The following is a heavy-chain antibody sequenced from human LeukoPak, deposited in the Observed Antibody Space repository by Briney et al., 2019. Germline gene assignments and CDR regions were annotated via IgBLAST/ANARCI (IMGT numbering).Heavy chain of an antibody. V-gene: IGHV5-51*01. CDR1: GYSFTSYW. J-gene: IGHJ4*02. CDR2: IYPGDSDT. D-gene: IGHD3-22*01. Sequence: GESLKIPCKGSGYSFTSYWIGWVRQMPGKGLEWMGIIYPGDSDTRYSPSFQGQVTISADKSISTAYLQWSSLKASDTAMYYCARRPYYYDSSGYYGGFECWGQGTLVTVSS. CDR3: ARRPYYYDSSGYYGGFEC.